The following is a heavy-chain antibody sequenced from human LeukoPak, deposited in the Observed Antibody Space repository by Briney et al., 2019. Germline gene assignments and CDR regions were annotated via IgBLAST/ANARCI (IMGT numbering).Heavy chain of an antibody. D-gene: IGHD6-13*01. CDR2: ISGSGGST. V-gene: IGHV3-23*01. J-gene: IGHJ6*04. CDR3: AKDQQQLVLHYYYYYGMDV. Sequence: GGSLRLSCAASGFTFSSYAMSWVRQAPGKGLEWVSAISGSGGSTYYADSVKGRFTISRDNSKNTLYLQMNSLRTEDTAVYYCAKDQQQLVLHYYYYYGMDVWGKGTTVTVSS. CDR1: GFTFSSYA.